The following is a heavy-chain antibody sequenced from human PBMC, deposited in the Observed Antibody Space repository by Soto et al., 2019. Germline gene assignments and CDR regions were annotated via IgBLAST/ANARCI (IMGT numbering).Heavy chain of an antibody. D-gene: IGHD2-15*01. J-gene: IGHJ6*03. CDR3: ARAGRGRDIVVVVAATPYYYYYMDV. Sequence: GASVKVSCKASGYTFTSYGISWVRQAPGQGLEWMGWISAYNGNTNYAQKLQGRVTMTTDTSTSTAYMELRSLRSDDTAVYYCARAGRGRDIVVVVAATPYYYYYMDVWGKGTTVTV. V-gene: IGHV1-18*01. CDR1: GYTFTSYG. CDR2: ISAYNGNT.